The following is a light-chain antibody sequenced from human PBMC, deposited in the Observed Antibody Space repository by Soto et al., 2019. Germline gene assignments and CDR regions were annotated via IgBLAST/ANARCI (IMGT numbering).Light chain of an antibody. CDR2: VAS. J-gene: IGKJ4*01. CDR3: QQLNSYRLT. CDR1: QAISIH. Sequence: IQLTQSPSSLSASVGDRVTMTCRASQAISIHLAWYQQKPGKAPKLLVYVASTLQSGVPSRFSGSGSGTDFSLSINSLQPEDFATYYCQQLNSYRLTFGGGTKVDIK. V-gene: IGKV1-9*01.